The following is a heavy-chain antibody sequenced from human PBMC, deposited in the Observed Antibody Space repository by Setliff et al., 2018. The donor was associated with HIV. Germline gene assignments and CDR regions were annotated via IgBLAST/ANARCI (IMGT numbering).Heavy chain of an antibody. Sequence: SETLSLTCAVSGYSISSGYYWGWIRQPPGKGLEWIGYIYHTGITKYNPSLKSRATTSVDTSKSQFSLKLSSVTAADTAVYYCARDRYGDYAYFDYWGQGTLVTVSS. CDR2: IYHTGIT. V-gene: IGHV4-38-2*02. CDR1: GYSISSGYY. CDR3: ARDRYGDYAYFDY. D-gene: IGHD4-17*01. J-gene: IGHJ4*02.